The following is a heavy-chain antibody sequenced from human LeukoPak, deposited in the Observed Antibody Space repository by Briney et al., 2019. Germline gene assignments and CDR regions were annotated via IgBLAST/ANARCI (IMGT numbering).Heavy chain of an antibody. CDR2: MNPNSGNT. J-gene: IGHJ4*02. Sequence: ASVKVSCKASGYTFTGYYMHWVRQAPGQGLEWMGWMNPNSGNTGYALKFQGRVTITRHTSLSTAYTELSSLRSEDTAVYYCARGASRSFDIWGQGTLVTVSS. V-gene: IGHV1-8*03. CDR1: GYTFTGYY. D-gene: IGHD6-6*01. CDR3: ARGASRSFDI.